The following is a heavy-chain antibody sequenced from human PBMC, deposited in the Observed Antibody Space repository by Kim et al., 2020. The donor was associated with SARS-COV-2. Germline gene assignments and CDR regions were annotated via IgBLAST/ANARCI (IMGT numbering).Heavy chain of an antibody. Sequence: ASVKVSCKASGYTFTGYYMHWVRQAPGQGLEWMGRINPNSGGTNYAQKFQGRVTMTRDTSISTAYMELSRLRSDDTAVYYCARGFSSIGDGYYDYWGQGTLVTVSS. J-gene: IGHJ4*02. CDR1: GYTFTGYY. D-gene: IGHD3-22*01. V-gene: IGHV1-2*06. CDR3: ARGFSSIGDGYYDY. CDR2: INPNSGGT.